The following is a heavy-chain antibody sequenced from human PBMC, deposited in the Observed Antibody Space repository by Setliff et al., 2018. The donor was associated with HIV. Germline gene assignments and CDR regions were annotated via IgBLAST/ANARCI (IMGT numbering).Heavy chain of an antibody. CDR3: ASRPLKMDTAMVLAY. J-gene: IGHJ4*02. CDR2: STVYNGNT. D-gene: IGHD5-18*01. Sequence: ASVKVSCKASGYIFTSYGITWVRQAPGQGPEWMGWSTVYNGNTNYAQKFQGRVTMTMDTSTNIAYMELKSLRSDDTAVYYCASRPLKMDTAMVLAYWGQGTLVTVSS. V-gene: IGHV1-18*01. CDR1: GYIFTSYG.